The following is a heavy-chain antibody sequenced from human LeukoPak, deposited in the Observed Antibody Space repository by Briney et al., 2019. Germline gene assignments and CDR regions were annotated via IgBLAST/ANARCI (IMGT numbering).Heavy chain of an antibody. CDR2: INPTSGGT. CDR1: GYTFTGYY. Sequence: ASVKLSCKASGYTFTGYYIHWVRQAPGQGLEWMGWINPTSGGTKYAQKFQGRVTMTRDTSISTAYMELSRLRSDDTAVYYCARSQWLIDASIDYWGQGTLVTVSS. V-gene: IGHV1-2*02. D-gene: IGHD6-19*01. J-gene: IGHJ4*02. CDR3: ARSQWLIDASIDY.